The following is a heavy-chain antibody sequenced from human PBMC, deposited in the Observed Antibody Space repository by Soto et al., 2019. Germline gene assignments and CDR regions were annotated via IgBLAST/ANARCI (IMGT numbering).Heavy chain of an antibody. CDR1: GFTFGDYA. CDR2: IRSKTYGGTT. Sequence: GRSRRLSCRASGFTFGDYAMSWFRQAPGKGLEWVGFIRSKTYGGTTEYTASVKGRFTISRDDSKSIAYLQMNSLKTEDTAVYYCAREANYYDSSGYYLLTYFDYWGQGTLVT. J-gene: IGHJ4*02. CDR3: AREANYYDSSGYYLLTYFDY. V-gene: IGHV3-49*01. D-gene: IGHD3-22*01.